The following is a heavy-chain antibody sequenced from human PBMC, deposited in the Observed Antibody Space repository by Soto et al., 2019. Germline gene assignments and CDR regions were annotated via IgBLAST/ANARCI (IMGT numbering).Heavy chain of an antibody. V-gene: IGHV4-39*01. CDR3: ARGTVTTFAPADY. Sequence: QLQLQESGPGLVKPSETLSLTCTVSGGSISSSSYYWGWIRQPPGKGLEWIGRIYYSGSTYYNPSLKSRVTISVDTSKNQFSLKLSSVTAADTAVYYCARGTVTTFAPADYWGQGTLVTVSS. CDR2: IYYSGST. CDR1: GGSISSSSYY. D-gene: IGHD4-17*01. J-gene: IGHJ4*02.